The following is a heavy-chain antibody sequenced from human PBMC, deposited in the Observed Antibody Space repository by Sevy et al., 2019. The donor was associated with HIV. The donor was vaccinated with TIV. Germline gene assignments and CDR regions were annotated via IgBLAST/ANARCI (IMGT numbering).Heavy chain of an antibody. CDR3: AQETVGRFDS. J-gene: IGHJ4*02. V-gene: IGHV3-7*01. CDR1: GFTFSAYW. Sequence: GGSLRLSCAASGFTFSAYWMNWVRQAPGKGLEWVANIKSDGSDKHYVDSVEGRFTISIDNAKDSLYLQMNRLRVDDTAVYYCAQETVGRFDSWGQGTLVTVSS. CDR2: IKSDGSDK. D-gene: IGHD3-16*01.